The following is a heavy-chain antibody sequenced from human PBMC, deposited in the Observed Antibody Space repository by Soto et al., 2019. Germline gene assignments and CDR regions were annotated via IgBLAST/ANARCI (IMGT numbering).Heavy chain of an antibody. CDR3: AREVWAAAAGTSVFWFDP. Sequence: GGSLRLSCAASGFTFSSYSMNWVRQAPGKGLEWVSSISSSSSYIYYADSVKGRFTISRDNAKNSLYLQMNSLRAEDTAVYYCAREVWAAAAGTSVFWFDPWAQGTLVTVSS. D-gene: IGHD6-13*01. J-gene: IGHJ5*02. V-gene: IGHV3-21*01. CDR2: ISSSSSYI. CDR1: GFTFSSYS.